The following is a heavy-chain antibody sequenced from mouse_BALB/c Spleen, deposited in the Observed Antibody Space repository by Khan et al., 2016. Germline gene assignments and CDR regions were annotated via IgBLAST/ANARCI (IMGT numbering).Heavy chain of an antibody. CDR3: ASGARVTTCGYFDV. Sequence: QIQLVPSGPELKKPGETVKISCKASGYTFTNSAMNWVKQAPGKGLKWVGWINTYTGEPTYADDFKGRFAFSLETSASTAYLQINNLQNEDMTTXFCASGARVTTCGYFDVWGAGTTVTVSS. D-gene: IGHD2-2*01. J-gene: IGHJ1*01. CDR2: INTYTGEP. V-gene: IGHV9-1*02. CDR1: GYTFTNSA.